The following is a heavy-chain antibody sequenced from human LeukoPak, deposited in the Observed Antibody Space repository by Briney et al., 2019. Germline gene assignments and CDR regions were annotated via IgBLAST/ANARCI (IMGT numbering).Heavy chain of an antibody. D-gene: IGHD3-9*01. CDR2: ISSSSSYI. V-gene: IGHV3-21*01. Sequence: RAGGSLRLSCAASGFTFSSYSMNWVRQAPGKGLEWVSSISSSSSYIYYADSVKGRFTISRDNAKNSLYLQMNSLRAEDTAVYYCARDRSDYDILTGHDYWGQGTLVTVSS. CDR3: ARDRSDYDILTGHDY. J-gene: IGHJ4*02. CDR1: GFTFSSYS.